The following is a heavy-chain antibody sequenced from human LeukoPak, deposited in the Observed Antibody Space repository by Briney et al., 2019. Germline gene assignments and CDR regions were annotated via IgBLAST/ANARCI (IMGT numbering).Heavy chain of an antibody. CDR2: INHSGSA. V-gene: IGHV4-34*01. J-gene: IGHJ4*02. CDR1: GGSFSGYY. CDR3: ARESTTVAGTFDY. D-gene: IGHD6-19*01. Sequence: SETLSLTCAVYGGSFSGYYWSWIRQPPGKGLEWIGEINHSGSANYNPALKSRVTISVDTSKNQFSLKLSSVTAADTAMYYCARESTTVAGTFDYWGQGTLVTVSS.